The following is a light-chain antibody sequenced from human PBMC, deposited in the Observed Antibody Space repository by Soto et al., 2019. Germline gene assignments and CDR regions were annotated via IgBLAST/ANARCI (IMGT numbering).Light chain of an antibody. CDR2: GAS. CDR1: QSVSSSY. Sequence: EIVLTQSPGTLSLSPGERATLSCRASQSVSSSYLAWYQQKPGQAPRLLIYGASSRATGIPDRFSGSGSGTDFTLTSSRLEPEDFAVYYCQQYDGSPTLRGGPKVEIK. J-gene: IGKJ4*01. CDR3: QQYDGSPT. V-gene: IGKV3-20*01.